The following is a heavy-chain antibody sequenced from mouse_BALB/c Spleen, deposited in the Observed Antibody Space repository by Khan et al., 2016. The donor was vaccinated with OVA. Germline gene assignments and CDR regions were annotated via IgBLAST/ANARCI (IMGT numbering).Heavy chain of an antibody. CDR1: GFTFSSYG. V-gene: IGHV5-6*01. CDR2: ISSDGSYT. J-gene: IGHJ3*01. CDR3: ASHLTGSFAY. Sequence: EVKLMESGGDLVKPGGSIKLSCAASGFTFSSYGMSWVRQTPDKRLEWVATISSDGSYTYYPASVKGRFTISRDNVKNTLYLQMSSLKSEDTAMYYCASHLTGSFAYWGQGTLVTVSA. D-gene: IGHD4-1*01.